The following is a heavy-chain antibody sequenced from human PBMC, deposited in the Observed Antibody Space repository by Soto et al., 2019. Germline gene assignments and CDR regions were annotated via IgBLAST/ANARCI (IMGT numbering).Heavy chain of an antibody. D-gene: IGHD3-16*02. J-gene: IGHJ3*02. Sequence: EVQLLESGGGLVQPGGSLRLSCAASGFTFSSYAMSWVRQAPGKGLEWVSAISGSGGSTYYADSVKGRFTISRDNSKNTLYLQMNSLRAEDTAVYYCAKGGYDYIWGSYRDPDAFDIWGQGTMVTVSS. CDR2: ISGSGGST. CDR3: AKGGYDYIWGSYRDPDAFDI. V-gene: IGHV3-23*01. CDR1: GFTFSSYA.